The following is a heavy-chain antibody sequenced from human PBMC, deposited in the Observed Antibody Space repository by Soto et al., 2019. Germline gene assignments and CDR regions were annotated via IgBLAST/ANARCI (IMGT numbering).Heavy chain of an antibody. CDR3: ANRPLKYIAVAGTITAWS. CDR1: GGSISSSNW. J-gene: IGHJ5*02. Sequence: QVQLQESGPGLVKPSGTLSLTCAVSGGSISSSNWWSWVRQPPGKGLEWIGEIYHSGSTNYNPSLKSRVTISVDKSKNQFSLKLSSVTAADTAVYHCANRPLKYIAVAGTITAWSWGQGTLVTVSS. V-gene: IGHV4-4*02. D-gene: IGHD6-19*01. CDR2: IYHSGST.